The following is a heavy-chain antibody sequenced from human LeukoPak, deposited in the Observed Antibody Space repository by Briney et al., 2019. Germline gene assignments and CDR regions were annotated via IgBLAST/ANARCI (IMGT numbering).Heavy chain of an antibody. D-gene: IGHD2-2*01. CDR2: MNPNSGNT. Sequence: VASVKVSCKASGYTFTSYDINWVRQATGQGLEWMGWMNPNSGNTGYAQKFQGRVTITRNTSISKAYMELSSLRSEDTAVYYCARGLDQLLNIRWYNWFDPWGQGTLVTVSS. J-gene: IGHJ5*02. V-gene: IGHV1-8*03. CDR1: GYTFTSYD. CDR3: ARGLDQLLNIRWYNWFDP.